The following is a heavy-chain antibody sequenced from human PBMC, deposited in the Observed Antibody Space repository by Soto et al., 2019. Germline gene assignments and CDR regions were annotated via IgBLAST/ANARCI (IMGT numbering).Heavy chain of an antibody. Sequence: SVKVSCKASGVTFNRQDMRWVRQAPGQGLEWMGGIIPMFGTPHYAEKFQDRVTITADESTGTAYLELNSLRAEDTAVYYCAKCSAVAGTFNWFDPWGQGTLVTVSS. V-gene: IGHV1-69*13. D-gene: IGHD6-19*01. CDR2: IIPMFGTP. CDR3: AKCSAVAGTFNWFDP. CDR1: GVTFNRQD. J-gene: IGHJ5*02.